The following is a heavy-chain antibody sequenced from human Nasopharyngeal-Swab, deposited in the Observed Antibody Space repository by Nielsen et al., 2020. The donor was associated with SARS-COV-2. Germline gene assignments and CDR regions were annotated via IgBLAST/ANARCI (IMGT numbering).Heavy chain of an antibody. V-gene: IGHV4-34*01. CDR1: GGSFSGYY. J-gene: IGHJ4*02. CDR2: INHSGST. D-gene: IGHD3-3*01. Sequence: SETLSLTCAVYGGSFSGYYWSWIRQPPGKGLEWIGEINHSGSTNYNPSLKSRVTISVDTSKNQFSLKLSSVTAADTAVYYCARENVYDFWSGYYLNWGQGTLVTVSS. CDR3: ARENVYDFWSGYYLN.